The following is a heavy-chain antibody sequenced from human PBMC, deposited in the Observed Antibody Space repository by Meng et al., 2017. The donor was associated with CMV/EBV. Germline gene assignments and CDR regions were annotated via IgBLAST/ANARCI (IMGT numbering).Heavy chain of an antibody. CDR2: VAWDGDK. Sequence: GFSLKTYCVRVAWLRQTPGKALEWLALVAWDGDKRYAPSLSGRLTITEDTSKSQVVLTMTDMDPVDTGTYYCAHRRYGGTNYDFFDPWGQGLLVTVSS. CDR1: GFSLKTYCVR. CDR3: AHRRYGGTNYDFFDP. D-gene: IGHD3-3*01. V-gene: IGHV2-5*05. J-gene: IGHJ5*02.